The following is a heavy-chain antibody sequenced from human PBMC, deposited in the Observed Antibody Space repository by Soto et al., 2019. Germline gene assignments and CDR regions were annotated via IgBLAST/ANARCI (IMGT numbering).Heavy chain of an antibody. D-gene: IGHD3-22*01. CDR2: ISYDGSNK. Sequence: GGSLRLSCAASGFTFSSYGMHWVLQAPCKGLEWVAVISYDGSNKYYADSVKGRFTISRDNSKNTLYLQMNSLRAEDTAVYYCAKDRSNSYYYDSSGYDFDYWRQGTLLTVS. J-gene: IGHJ4*02. CDR1: GFTFSSYG. CDR3: AKDRSNSYYYDSSGYDFDY. V-gene: IGHV3-30*18.